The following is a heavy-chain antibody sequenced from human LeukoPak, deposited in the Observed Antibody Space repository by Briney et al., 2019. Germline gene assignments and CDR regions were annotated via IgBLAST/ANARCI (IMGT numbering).Heavy chain of an antibody. CDR1: GFTFSSYA. V-gene: IGHV3-23*01. CDR3: AKGSRWELQTPFDY. J-gene: IGHJ4*02. CDR2: ISGSGSST. Sequence: GGSLRLSCAASGFTFSSYAMSWVRQAPGKGLEWVSAISGSGSSTYYADSVKGRFTISRDNSKNTLYLQMNSLRAEDTAVYYCAKGSRWELQTPFDYWGQGTLVTVSS. D-gene: IGHD1-26*01.